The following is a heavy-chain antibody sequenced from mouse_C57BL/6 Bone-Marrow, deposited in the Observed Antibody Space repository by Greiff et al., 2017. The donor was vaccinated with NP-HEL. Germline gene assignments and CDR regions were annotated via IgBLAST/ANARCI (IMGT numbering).Heavy chain of an antibody. J-gene: IGHJ1*03. CDR1: GYTFTSYW. V-gene: IGHV1-53*01. CDR2: INPSNGGT. D-gene: IGHD2-4*01. Sequence: VQLQQPGTELVKPGASVKLSCKASGYTFTSYWMHWVKQRPGQGLEWIGNINPSNGGTNYNKKFKSKATLTVDKSSSTAYMQLSSLTSEDSAVYYCAGIYYDYDPHWYFDVWGTGTTVTVSS. CDR3: AGIYYDYDPHWYFDV.